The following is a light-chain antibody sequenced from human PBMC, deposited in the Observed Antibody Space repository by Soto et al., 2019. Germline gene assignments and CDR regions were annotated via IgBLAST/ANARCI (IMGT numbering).Light chain of an antibody. J-gene: IGLJ1*01. CDR1: SSDFGAYDY. CDR3: SSFAGSNNFPYV. V-gene: IGLV2-8*01. CDR2: EIN. Sequence: QSALTQPPSASGSPGQSVTISCTGTSSDFGAYDYVSWYQQHPGKAPKLMIYEINKRPSGVPDRFSGSKSGNTASLTVSGLQAEDEADYYCSSFAGSNNFPYVFGTGTKLTVL.